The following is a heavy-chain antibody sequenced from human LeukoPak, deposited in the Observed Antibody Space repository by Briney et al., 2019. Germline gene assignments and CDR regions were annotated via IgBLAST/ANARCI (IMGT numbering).Heavy chain of an antibody. Sequence: PGGFLRLSCAASGFTVSGHYWSWVRQAPGKGLEWVSQINSGGTTYYADSVKGRFTISRDSSKNTLYLQMNSLRAEDTAVYHCARNKGVYGSGSYDNWGPGTLVTVSS. V-gene: IGHV3-53*01. CDR1: GFTVSGHY. CDR2: INSGGTT. J-gene: IGHJ4*02. CDR3: ARNKGVYGSGSYDN. D-gene: IGHD3-10*01.